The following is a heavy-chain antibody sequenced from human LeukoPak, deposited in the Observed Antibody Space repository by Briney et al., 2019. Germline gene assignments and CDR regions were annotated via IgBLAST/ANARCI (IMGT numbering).Heavy chain of an antibody. D-gene: IGHD6-19*01. V-gene: IGHV3-7*05. J-gene: IGHJ4*02. CDR1: GFTFSRYT. Sequence: GGSLRLSCAASGFTFSRYTMNWVRQAPGKGLEWVAIIKQDGSEKYYVDSVKGRFTISRDNAKNSLYLQMNSLRAEDTAVYYCARSSGWLTDNWGQGTLVTVSS. CDR3: ARSSGWLTDN. CDR2: IKQDGSEK.